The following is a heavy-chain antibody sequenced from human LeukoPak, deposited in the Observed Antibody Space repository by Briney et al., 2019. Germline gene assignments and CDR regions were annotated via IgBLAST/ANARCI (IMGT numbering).Heavy chain of an antibody. V-gene: IGHV3-30*18. J-gene: IGHJ4*02. D-gene: IGHD2-8*01. CDR2: ISYDGSNK. CDR1: GFTFSSYG. CDR3: AKEGYCTNGVCSYFDY. Sequence: GRSLRLSCAASGFTFSSYGMPWVRQAPGKGLEWVAVISYDGSNKYYADSVKGRFTISRDDSKNTLYLQMNSLRAEDTAVYYCAKEGYCTNGVCSYFDYWGQGTLVTVSS.